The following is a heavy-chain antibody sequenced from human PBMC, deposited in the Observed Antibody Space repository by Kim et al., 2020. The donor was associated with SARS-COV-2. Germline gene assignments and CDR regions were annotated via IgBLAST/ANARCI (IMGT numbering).Heavy chain of an antibody. J-gene: IGHJ6*01. Sequence: GGSLRLSCAASGFTFDDYAMHWVRQAPGKGLEWVSGISWNSGSIGYADSVKGRFTISRDNAKNSLYLQMNSLRAEDTALYYCANGGYYDILTGLYGMDV. CDR3: ANGGYYDILTGLYGMDV. V-gene: IGHV3-9*01. CDR2: ISWNSGSI. D-gene: IGHD3-9*01. CDR1: GFTFDDYA.